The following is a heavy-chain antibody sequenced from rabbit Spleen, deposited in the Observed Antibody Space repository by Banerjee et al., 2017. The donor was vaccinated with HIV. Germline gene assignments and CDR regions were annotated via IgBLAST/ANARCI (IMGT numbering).Heavy chain of an antibody. CDR2: IDIGSSGFT. CDR1: GVSFSGDSY. Sequence: QSLEESGGDLVKPGASLTLTCIASGVSFSGDSYMCWVRQAPGRGLEWIACIDIGSSGFTYFASWEKGRFPISKTSSTTVTLQMTSLTAADTATYFCARDTSSSFSSYGMDLWGPGTLVTVS. V-gene: IGHV1S40*01. CDR3: ARDTSSSFSSYGMDL. J-gene: IGHJ6*01. D-gene: IGHD1-1*01.